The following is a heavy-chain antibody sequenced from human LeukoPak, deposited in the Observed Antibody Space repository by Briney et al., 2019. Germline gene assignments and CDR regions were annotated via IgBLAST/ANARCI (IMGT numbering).Heavy chain of an antibody. J-gene: IGHJ4*02. CDR2: TYSGGST. Sequence: GGSLRLSCAASGFTVSSNYMSWVRQAPGKGLEWVSVTYSGGSTYYADSVKGRFTISRDNSKNTLYFQMNSLRAEDTAVYYCASKRGYNYGYDNWGQGTPVTVSS. D-gene: IGHD5-18*01. CDR1: GFTVSSNY. V-gene: IGHV3-53*01. CDR3: ASKRGYNYGYDN.